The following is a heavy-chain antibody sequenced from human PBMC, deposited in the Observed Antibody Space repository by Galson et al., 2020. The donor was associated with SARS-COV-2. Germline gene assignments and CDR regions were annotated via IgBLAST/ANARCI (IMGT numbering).Heavy chain of an antibody. Sequence: NSGGSLRLSCAASGFTFSDYYMSWIRQAPGKGLEWVSYISSSGSTIYYADSVKGRFTISRDNAKNSLYLQMNSLRAEDTAVYYCARVPHYSSGWYRGGGSYYFDYWGQGTLVTVSS. D-gene: IGHD6-19*01. V-gene: IGHV3-11*01. CDR3: ARVPHYSSGWYRGGGSYYFDY. J-gene: IGHJ4*02. CDR2: ISSSGSTI. CDR1: GFTFSDYY.